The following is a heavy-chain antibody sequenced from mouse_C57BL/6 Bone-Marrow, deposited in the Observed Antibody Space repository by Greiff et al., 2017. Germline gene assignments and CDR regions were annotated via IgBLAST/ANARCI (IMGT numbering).Heavy chain of an antibody. CDR3: ARRDYYGNYNWYFDV. Sequence: QVQLKESGPELVKPGASVKISCKASGYAFSSSWMNWVKQRPGKGLEWIGRIYPGDGDTNYNGKFKGKATLTADKSSSTAYMQLSSLTSEDSAVYFCARRDYYGNYNWYFDVWGTGTTVTVSS. CDR1: GYAFSSSW. D-gene: IGHD2-1*01. J-gene: IGHJ1*03. V-gene: IGHV1-82*01. CDR2: IYPGDGDT.